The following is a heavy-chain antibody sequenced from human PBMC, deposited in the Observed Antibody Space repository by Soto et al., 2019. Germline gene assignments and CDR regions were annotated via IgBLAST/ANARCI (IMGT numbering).Heavy chain of an antibody. CDR3: ARGRYGDY. Sequence: QIHLVQSGAEVKKPGASVKVSCKGSGYGFTTYGITWVRQAPGQGLEWMAWISAHNGNTNYAQKLQGRVTVTRDTSPSAAYMELRSLGSDGTAVYYCARGRYGDYWGQGALVTVSS. CDR1: GYGFTTYG. V-gene: IGHV1-18*01. CDR2: ISAHNGNT. D-gene: IGHD1-1*01. J-gene: IGHJ4*02.